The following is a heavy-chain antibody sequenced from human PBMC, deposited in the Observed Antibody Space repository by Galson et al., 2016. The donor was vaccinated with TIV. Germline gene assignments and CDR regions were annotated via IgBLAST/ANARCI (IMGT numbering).Heavy chain of an antibody. Sequence: SLRLSCAVSGFTVSNNYINWVRQAPGKGLEWVSVIYSDGSTYYADSVRGRFVISRDNSKNTLYLQMNSLRAEDTAVYYCARDPDGFYSGDEWDYYYGMDALGQGTTVTVSS. CDR3: ARDPDGFYSGDEWDYYYGMDA. V-gene: IGHV3-66*01. D-gene: IGHD5-12*01. CDR1: GFTVSNNY. CDR2: IYSDGST. J-gene: IGHJ6*01.